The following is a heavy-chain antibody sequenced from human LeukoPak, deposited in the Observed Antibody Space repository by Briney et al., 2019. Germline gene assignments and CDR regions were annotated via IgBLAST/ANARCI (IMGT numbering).Heavy chain of an antibody. CDR1: EYTFTNYD. J-gene: IGHJ4*02. V-gene: IGHV1-8*01. D-gene: IGHD3-22*01. CDR3: ARSTRRYYYDSSGYYPFDY. Sequence: ASVKVSCKASEYTFTNYDINWVRQATGQGLEWMGWINPNSGNTGYTQKFQGRVTMTRNTSLSTAYMELSSLRSEDTAVYYCARSTRRYYYDSSGYYPFDYWGQGTLVTVSS. CDR2: INPNSGNT.